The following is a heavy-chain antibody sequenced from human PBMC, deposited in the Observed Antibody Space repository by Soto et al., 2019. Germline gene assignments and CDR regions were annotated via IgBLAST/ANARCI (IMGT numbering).Heavy chain of an antibody. CDR2: MYYSGGT. V-gene: IGHV4-39*02. J-gene: IGHJ5*02. CDR3: AREDRRSNWFDP. Sequence: SETLSLTCTVSGGYISSSTYYWGWIRQPPGKGLEWIGSMYYSGGTYYNPSLKSRVTISVDTSKNQFSLKLSSVTAADTALYYCAREDRRSNWFDPWGQGTLVTVSS. CDR1: GGYISSSTYY.